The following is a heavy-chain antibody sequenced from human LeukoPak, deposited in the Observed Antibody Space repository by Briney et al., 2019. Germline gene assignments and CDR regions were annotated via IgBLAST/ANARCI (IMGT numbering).Heavy chain of an antibody. CDR2: TYYTSKWYS. Sequence: SQTLSLTCAISGDSFSSRSATWNWIRQSPSRGLEWLGRTYYTSKWYSDYAVSVKSRITINPDTPKNHFSLQLNSVTPEDTALYFCARVNSPWGSSDAFDVWGQGTMVTVSS. CDR1: GDSFSSRSAT. V-gene: IGHV6-1*01. CDR3: ARVNSPWGSSDAFDV. J-gene: IGHJ3*01. D-gene: IGHD7-27*01.